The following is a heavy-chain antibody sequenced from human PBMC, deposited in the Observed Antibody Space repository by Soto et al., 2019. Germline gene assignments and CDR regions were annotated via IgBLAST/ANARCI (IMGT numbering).Heavy chain of an antibody. CDR1: GYTFTSYY. CDR3: ATHIVGAPTDNWFDP. Sequence: VKVSCKASGYTFTSYYMHWVRQAPGQGLEWMGIINPSGGSTSYAQKFQGRVTMARDTSTSTVYMELSSLRSEDTAVYYCATHIVGAPTDNWFDPWGQGTLVTVSS. CDR2: INPSGGST. V-gene: IGHV1-46*01. D-gene: IGHD1-26*01. J-gene: IGHJ5*02.